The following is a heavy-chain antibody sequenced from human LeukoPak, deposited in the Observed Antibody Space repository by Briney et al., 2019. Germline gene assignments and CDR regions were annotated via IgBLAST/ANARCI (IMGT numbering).Heavy chain of an antibody. D-gene: IGHD3-10*01. CDR1: GGSISSYF. CDR3: ARKPIFASGRHWYYFDN. CDR2: ISYSGST. Sequence: SETLSLICTVSGGSISSYFWNWIRQPPGKGLEWIGYISYSGSTNYNSTLKSRVTMSVDTSKNQFSLKLNSVTAADTAIYYCARKPIFASGRHWYYFDNWGQGTLVTVSS. J-gene: IGHJ4*02. V-gene: IGHV4-59*08.